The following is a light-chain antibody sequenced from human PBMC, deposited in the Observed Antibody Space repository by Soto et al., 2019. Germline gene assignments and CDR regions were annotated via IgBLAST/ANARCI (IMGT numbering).Light chain of an antibody. CDR1: QSVASY. Sequence: EMVLPKPQATLLFSQGKKATLSCRPSQSVASYLAWYQQKPGQPPRLLIYDTSNRATGVPARFSGSGSGTDFTLTISSLEPEDFGFYFCQQRSNWPLTFGGGTKVDIK. CDR2: DTS. V-gene: IGKV3-11*01. CDR3: QQRSNWPLT. J-gene: IGKJ4*01.